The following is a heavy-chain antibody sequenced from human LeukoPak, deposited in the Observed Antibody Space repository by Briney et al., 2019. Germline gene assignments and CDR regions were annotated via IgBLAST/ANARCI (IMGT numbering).Heavy chain of an antibody. J-gene: IGHJ5*02. Sequence: SETLSLTCAVYGGSFSGYYWSWIRQPPGKGLEWIGEINHSGSTNYNPSLKSRVTISVDTSKNQFSLKLSSVTAADTAVYYCARGRGNYYGSGSYYGGNWYDPWGQGTLVTVSS. D-gene: IGHD3-10*01. V-gene: IGHV4-34*01. CDR3: ARGRGNYYGSGSYYGGNWYDP. CDR1: GGSFSGYY. CDR2: INHSGST.